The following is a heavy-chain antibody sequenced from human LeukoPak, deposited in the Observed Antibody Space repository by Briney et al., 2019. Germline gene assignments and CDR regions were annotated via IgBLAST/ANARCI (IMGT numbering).Heavy chain of an antibody. D-gene: IGHD6-19*01. CDR3: ARQASGGWYYDY. CDR2: INPNSGGA. V-gene: IGHV1-2*02. Sequence: ASVKVSCKAFGYTFTDYYMHWVRQAPGQGLEWMGWINPNSGGAHYAQKFQGRVSMTRDTSISTIYMELSRLTSGDTAVYYCARQASGGWYYDYWGQGTLVTVSS. J-gene: IGHJ4*02. CDR1: GYTFTDYY.